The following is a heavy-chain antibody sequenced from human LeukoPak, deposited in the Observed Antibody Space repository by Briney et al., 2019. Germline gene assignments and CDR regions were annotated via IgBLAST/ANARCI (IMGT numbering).Heavy chain of an antibody. CDR1: GGSFSGYY. Sequence: PSETLSLTCAVYGGSFSGYYWSWIRQPPGKGLKWIGEIHHSGSTNYNPSLKSRVTISVDTSKIQFSLKLTSVTAADTAVYYCARRPGIAIFDYWGQGTLVTVSS. V-gene: IGHV4-34*01. J-gene: IGHJ4*02. D-gene: IGHD6-13*01. CDR2: IHHSGST. CDR3: ARRPGIAIFDY.